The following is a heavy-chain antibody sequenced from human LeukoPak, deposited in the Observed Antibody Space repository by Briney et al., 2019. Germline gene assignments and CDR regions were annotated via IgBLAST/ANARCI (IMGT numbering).Heavy chain of an antibody. V-gene: IGHV3-11*01. CDR3: AATDSGSYPVDAFDI. CDR1: GFTFSDYY. Sequence: PGGSLRLSCAASGFTFSDYYMSWIRQAPGKGLEWVSYISSSGSTIYYADSVKGRFTISRDNAKNSLYLQMNSLRAEDTAVYYCAATDSGSYPVDAFDIWGQGTMVTVSS. J-gene: IGHJ3*02. CDR2: ISSSGSTI. D-gene: IGHD1-26*01.